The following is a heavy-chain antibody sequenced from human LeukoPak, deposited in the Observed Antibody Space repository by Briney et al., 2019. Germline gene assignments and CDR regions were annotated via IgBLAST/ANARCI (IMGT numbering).Heavy chain of an antibody. Sequence: ASVKVSCKASGYTFTSYAMNWVRQAPGQGLEWMGWIIPIFGTANYAQKFQGRVTITADESTSTAYMELSSLRSEDTAVYYCARSGNWYYDDIGYNWFDPWGQGTLVTVSS. CDR3: ARSGNWYYDDIGYNWFDP. D-gene: IGHD3-16*01. J-gene: IGHJ5*02. V-gene: IGHV1-69*13. CDR1: GYTFTSYA. CDR2: IIPIFGTA.